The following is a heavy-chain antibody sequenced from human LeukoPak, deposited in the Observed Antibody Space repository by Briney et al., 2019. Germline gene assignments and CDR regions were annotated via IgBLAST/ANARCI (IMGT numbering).Heavy chain of an antibody. CDR1: GYTFTSYY. Sequence: GASVKVSCKASGYTFTSYYMHWVRQAPGQGLEWMGIINPSGGSTSYAQKFQGRVTMTRDMSTSTVYMELSRLRSDDTAVYYCARDPGYVWGSYPKSYLDYWGQGTLVTVSS. D-gene: IGHD3-16*02. J-gene: IGHJ4*02. CDR3: ARDPGYVWGSYPKSYLDY. V-gene: IGHV1-46*01. CDR2: INPSGGST.